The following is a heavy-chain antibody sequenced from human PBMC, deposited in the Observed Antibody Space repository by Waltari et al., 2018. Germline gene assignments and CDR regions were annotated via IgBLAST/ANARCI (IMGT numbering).Heavy chain of an antibody. Sequence: VQLVESGGGLVKPGGSLRRRGEAAGVTVSDSTLTRVRQAPGKGLEWVSSINSGATSIYYADSMRGRFTISRDNARNSLYLQMNSLRAEDTAVYYCAREFMGGRYPPYYFDYWGRGILVTVSS. CDR1: GVTVSDST. D-gene: IGHD3-16*02. CDR2: INSGATSI. J-gene: IGHJ4*02. V-gene: IGHV3-21*02. CDR3: AREFMGGRYPPYYFDY.